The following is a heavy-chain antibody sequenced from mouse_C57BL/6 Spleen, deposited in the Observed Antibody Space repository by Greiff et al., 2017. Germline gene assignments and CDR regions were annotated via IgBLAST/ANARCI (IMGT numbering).Heavy chain of an antibody. V-gene: IGHV5-17*01. CDR3: ARALRPLYAMDY. Sequence: DVQLVESGGGLVKPGGSLKLSCAASGFTFSDYGMHWVRQAPEKGLEWVAYISSGSSTIYYADTVKGRFTISRDNAKNTLFLQMTSLRSEDTAMYYCARALRPLYAMDYWGQGTSVTVSS. CDR2: ISSGSSTI. CDR1: GFTFSDYG. J-gene: IGHJ4*01. D-gene: IGHD1-2*01.